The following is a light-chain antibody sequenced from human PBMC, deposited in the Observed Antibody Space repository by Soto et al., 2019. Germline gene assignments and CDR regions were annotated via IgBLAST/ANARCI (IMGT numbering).Light chain of an antibody. J-gene: IGLJ1*01. CDR3: SSYRSGATLN. CDR2: DVT. CDR1: SSDVGHYDY. V-gene: IGLV2-14*03. Sequence: QSVLTQPASVSGSPGQSITISCTGSSSDVGHYDYVSWFQQHPGRAPTLLIYDVTYRPSGVSNRFSGAKSGSTASLTISGLRTEDEANYYCSSYRSGATLNFGTGTKVTVL.